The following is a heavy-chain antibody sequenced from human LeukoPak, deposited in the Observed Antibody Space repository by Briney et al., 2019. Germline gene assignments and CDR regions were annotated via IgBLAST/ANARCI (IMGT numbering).Heavy chain of an antibody. V-gene: IGHV3-64D*09. CDR3: VAPYCSGGSCYAFGY. Sequence: GGSLRLSCSASGFTFSSYAMHWVHQAPGKGLEYVSAISSNGGSTYYADSVKGRFTISRDNSKNTLYLQMSSLRAEDTAVYYCVAPYCSGGSCYAFGYWGQGTLVTVSS. D-gene: IGHD2-15*01. CDR2: ISSNGGST. J-gene: IGHJ4*02. CDR1: GFTFSSYA.